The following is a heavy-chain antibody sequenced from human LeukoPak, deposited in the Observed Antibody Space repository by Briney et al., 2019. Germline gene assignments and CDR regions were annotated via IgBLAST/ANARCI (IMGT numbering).Heavy chain of an antibody. Sequence: GGSLRLSCVASGFTFSGYAMSWVRQAPGKGLEWVSTITQSGGTTYYAGSVKGRLTISRDDSKNTLYLQMNSLRAGDTAVYYCTKEGDGSGYSYADYWGQGTLVTVSS. CDR2: ITQSGGTT. CDR1: GFTFSGYA. V-gene: IGHV3-23*01. D-gene: IGHD3-22*01. CDR3: TKEGDGSGYSYADY. J-gene: IGHJ4*02.